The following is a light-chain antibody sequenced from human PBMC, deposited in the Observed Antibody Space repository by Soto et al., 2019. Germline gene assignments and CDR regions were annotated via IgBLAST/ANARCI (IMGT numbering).Light chain of an antibody. V-gene: IGKV3-20*01. CDR1: QSVSSSY. Sequence: ELVLTQSPGTLSLSPGERATLSCRASQSVSSSYLAWYQQKPGQAPRLLIYGASSRATCIPDRFSGSGSGTGFTLTISRLEPEDFAVYYCQQYGSSPTFGQGTQVEIK. CDR2: GAS. CDR3: QQYGSSPT. J-gene: IGKJ1*01.